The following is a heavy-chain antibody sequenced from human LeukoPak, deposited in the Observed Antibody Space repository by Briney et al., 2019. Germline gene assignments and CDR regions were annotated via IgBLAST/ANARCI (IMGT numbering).Heavy chain of an antibody. CDR2: IWYDGSNK. D-gene: IGHD5-18*01. Sequence: PGRSLRLSCAASGFTFSSYGMHWVRQAPGKGLEWVAVIWYDGSNKYYADSVKGRFTISGDNSKNTLYLQMNSLRAEDTAVYYCARDVHTTPDYWGQGTLVTVSS. V-gene: IGHV3-33*01. CDR1: GFTFSSYG. CDR3: ARDVHTTPDY. J-gene: IGHJ4*02.